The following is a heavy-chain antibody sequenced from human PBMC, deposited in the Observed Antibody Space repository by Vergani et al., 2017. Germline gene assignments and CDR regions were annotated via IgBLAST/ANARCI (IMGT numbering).Heavy chain of an antibody. CDR3: ARVRYCSGGSCSPYFYYYYYYRDV. CDR2: ISSSGSTI. Sequence: QVQLVESGGGLVKPGGSLRLSCAASGFTFSDYYMSWIRQAPGKGLEWVSYISSSGSTIYYADSVKGRFTISRDNAKNSLYLQMNSLRAEDTAVYYCARVRYCSGGSCSPYFYYYYYYRDVWGKGTTVTVSS. J-gene: IGHJ6*03. V-gene: IGHV3-11*01. D-gene: IGHD2-15*01. CDR1: GFTFSDYY.